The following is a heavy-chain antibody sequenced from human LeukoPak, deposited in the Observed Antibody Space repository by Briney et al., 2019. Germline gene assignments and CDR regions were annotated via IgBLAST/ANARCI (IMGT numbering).Heavy chain of an antibody. V-gene: IGHV3-30*02. CDR2: IRYDGSNK. D-gene: IGHD3-10*01. CDR3: AKAGRFGELLYSYYYYMDV. Sequence: GGSLRLSCAASGFTFSSYAMHWVRQAPGKGLEWVAFIRYDGSNKYYADSVKGRFTISRDNSKNTLYLQMNSLRAEDTAVYYCAKAGRFGELLYSYYYYMDVWGKGTTVTISS. J-gene: IGHJ6*03. CDR1: GFTFSSYA.